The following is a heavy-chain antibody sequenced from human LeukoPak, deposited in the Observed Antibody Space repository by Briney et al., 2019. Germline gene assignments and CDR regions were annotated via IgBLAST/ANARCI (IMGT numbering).Heavy chain of an antibody. CDR3: ARGGYSSSWYHFDY. V-gene: IGHV3-53*01. CDR2: IYSGGTT. D-gene: IGHD6-13*01. Sequence: GGSLRLSCAASGFTVSSNYMSWVRQAPGKGLEWVSVIYSGGTTNYADSVKGRFTISRDNSKNTLFLQMNSLRAEDTAVYYCARGGYSSSWYHFDYWGQGILVTVYS. J-gene: IGHJ4*02. CDR1: GFTVSSNY.